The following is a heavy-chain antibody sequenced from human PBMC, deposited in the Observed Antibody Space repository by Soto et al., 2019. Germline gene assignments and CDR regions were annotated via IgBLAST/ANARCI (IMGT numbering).Heavy chain of an antibody. V-gene: IGHV1-3*01. CDR3: ARDAAARYGMDV. J-gene: IGHJ6*02. Sequence: ASVKVSCKASGYTFTSYAMHWVRQAPGQRLERMGWINAGNGNTKYSQKFQGRVTMTRDTSASTAYMELSSLRSEDTAVYYCARDAAARYGMDVWGQGTTVTVSS. CDR1: GYTFTSYA. CDR2: INAGNGNT. D-gene: IGHD6-13*01.